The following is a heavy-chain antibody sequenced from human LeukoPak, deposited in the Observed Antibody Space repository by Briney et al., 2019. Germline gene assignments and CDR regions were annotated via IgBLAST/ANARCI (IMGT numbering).Heavy chain of an antibody. Sequence: GASLKISCKGSGSRFTSYWIGWVRQMPGKGLEWMGIIYPGDSDTRYSPSFQGQVTISADKSSSTAYLQWSSLKASDTAMYYCARQGPEDDILTGYYDYWGQGTLVTVSS. D-gene: IGHD3-9*01. CDR3: ARQGPEDDILTGYYDY. V-gene: IGHV5-51*01. CDR2: IYPGDSDT. J-gene: IGHJ4*02. CDR1: GSRFTSYW.